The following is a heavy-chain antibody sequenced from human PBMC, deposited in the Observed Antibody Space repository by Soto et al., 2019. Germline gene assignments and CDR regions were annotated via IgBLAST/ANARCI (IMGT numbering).Heavy chain of an antibody. CDR3: ARQRRYYDFWSGYSSFDY. CDR1: GYSFTSYW. J-gene: IGHJ4*02. V-gene: IGHV5-51*01. CDR2: IYPGYSDT. D-gene: IGHD3-3*01. Sequence: GESLKISCKGSGYSFTSYWIGWVRQMPGKGLELIGIIYPGYSDTSYSPSFQGQVTISADKSISTAYLQWSSLKASDTAIYYCARQRRYYDFWSGYSSFDYWGQGTLVTVSS.